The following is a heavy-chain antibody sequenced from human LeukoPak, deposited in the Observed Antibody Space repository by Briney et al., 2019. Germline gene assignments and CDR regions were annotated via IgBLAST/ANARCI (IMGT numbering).Heavy chain of an antibody. CDR2: IYPGDSET. D-gene: IGHD1-26*01. CDR1: GYSFTSYW. Sequence: GGSLQISGQGSGYSFTSYWIGWVGQLPGKGLEGMGIIYPGDSETRYSPSFQGQVTISADKSISTAYLQWSSLKASDTAMYYCARRRDLYSGSYYPFDYWGQGTLVTVSS. J-gene: IGHJ4*02. V-gene: IGHV5-51*01. CDR3: ARRRDLYSGSYYPFDY.